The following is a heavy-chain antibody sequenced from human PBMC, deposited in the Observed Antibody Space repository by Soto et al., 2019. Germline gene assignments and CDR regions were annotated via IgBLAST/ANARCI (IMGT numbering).Heavy chain of an antibody. D-gene: IGHD3-10*01. V-gene: IGHV4-34*01. CDR2: INHSGST. CDR3: ARGGRYYGSGSYLRSGMDV. CDR1: GGSFSGYY. Sequence: PSETLSLTCAVYGGSFSGYYWSWIRQPPGKGLEWIGEINHSGSTNCNPSLKSRVTISVDTSKNQFSLKLSSVTAADTAVYYCARGGRYYGSGSYLRSGMDVWGQGTTVTVS. J-gene: IGHJ6*02.